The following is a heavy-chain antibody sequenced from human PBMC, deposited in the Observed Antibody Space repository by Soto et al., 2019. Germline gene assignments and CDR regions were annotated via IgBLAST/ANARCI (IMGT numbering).Heavy chain of an antibody. CDR1: GYTFTAYH. J-gene: IGHJ6*02. V-gene: IGHV1-2*02. CDR2: INPKFGDT. CDR3: ARNMDYYYGRGSGNGHGV. Sequence: QVRLVQSGAEVKEPGDSVRVSCEASGYTFTAYHIHWVRQAPGQGLEWMGWINPKFGDTGYAQDFQGRVSMTSDMSISTVYMELSRLNSDDPAIYSCARNMDYYYGRGSGNGHGVWGQGTTVTVFS. D-gene: IGHD3-10*02.